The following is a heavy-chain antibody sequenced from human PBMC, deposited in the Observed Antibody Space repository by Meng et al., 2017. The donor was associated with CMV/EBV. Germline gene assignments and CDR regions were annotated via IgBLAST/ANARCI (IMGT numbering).Heavy chain of an antibody. CDR3: ARAPRSSSPGPYYYYYGMDV. D-gene: IGHD6-13*01. J-gene: IGHJ6*02. CDR2: ISAYNGNT. V-gene: IGHV1-18*01. Sequence: ASVKVSCKASGYTFTSYGISWVRQAPGQGLEWMGWISAYNGNTNYAQKLQGRVTMTTDTSTSTAYMELSSLRSEDTAVYYCARAPRSSSPGPYYYYYGMDVWGQGTTVTVSS. CDR1: GYTFTSYG.